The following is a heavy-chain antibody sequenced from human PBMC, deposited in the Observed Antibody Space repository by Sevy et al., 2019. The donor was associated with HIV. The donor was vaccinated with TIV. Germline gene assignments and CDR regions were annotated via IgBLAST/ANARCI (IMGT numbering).Heavy chain of an antibody. CDR3: AKDRVSGTYYTGDFDY. CDR1: GFTFSTYA. V-gene: IGHV3-23*01. Sequence: GGSLRLSCAASGFTFSTYAMTWVRHAPGGGLEWVSVITISGSSTYYADSVKGRFTNSRDNSKNTLYLQMNSLRADDTAVYYCAKDRVSGTYYTGDFDYWGQGTLVTVSS. D-gene: IGHD3-10*01. J-gene: IGHJ4*02. CDR2: ITISGSST.